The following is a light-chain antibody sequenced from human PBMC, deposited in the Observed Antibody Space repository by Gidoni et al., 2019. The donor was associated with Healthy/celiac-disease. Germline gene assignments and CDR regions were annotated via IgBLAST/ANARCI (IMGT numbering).Light chain of an antibody. J-gene: IGKJ5*01. CDR3: QQYYGTPIT. V-gene: IGKV4-1*01. CDR1: QSILYSSNNKTY. CDR2: WAS. Sequence: DIVMTQSPASLAVSLGERATINCKSSQSILYSSNNKTYLAWYQQKPGQPPKLLIYWASTRESGVPDRFSGSGSGTDFTLTISSLQAEDVAVYYCQQYYGTPITFGQGTRLEIK.